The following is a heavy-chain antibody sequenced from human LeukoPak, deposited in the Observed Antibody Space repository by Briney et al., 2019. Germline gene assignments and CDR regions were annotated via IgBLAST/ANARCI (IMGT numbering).Heavy chain of an antibody. CDR1: GFSFSSYS. CDR3: AREYSSGWQTFDY. J-gene: IGHJ4*02. Sequence: PGGSLRLSCAASGFSFSSYSMNWVRQAPGKGLEWISYITSSSSSISYADSVKGRFTNSRDNAKNSLYLQMNSLRAEDTAVYYCAREYSSGWQTFDYWGQGTLVTVSS. CDR2: ITSSSSSI. D-gene: IGHD6-19*01. V-gene: IGHV3-48*04.